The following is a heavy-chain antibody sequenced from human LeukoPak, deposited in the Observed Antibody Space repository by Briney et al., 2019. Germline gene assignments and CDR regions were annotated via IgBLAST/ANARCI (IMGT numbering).Heavy chain of an antibody. Sequence: PGGSLRLSCAASGFTFSSYSMNWVRQAPGKGMEWVASISSSSSYIYYADSVKGRFTISRDNAKNSLYLQMNSLRAEDTAVYYCARGRLPKGGVVVPAAILGNFGDYWGQGTLVTVSS. CDR3: ARGRLPKGGVVVPAAILGNFGDY. D-gene: IGHD2-2*02. J-gene: IGHJ4*02. CDR2: ISSSSSYI. V-gene: IGHV3-21*01. CDR1: GFTFSSYS.